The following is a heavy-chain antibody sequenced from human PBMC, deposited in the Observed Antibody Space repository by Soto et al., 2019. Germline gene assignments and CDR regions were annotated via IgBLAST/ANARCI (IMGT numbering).Heavy chain of an antibody. J-gene: IGHJ6*02. V-gene: IGHV4-34*01. D-gene: IGHD6-19*01. CDR3: AREDSYGWSGESLDV. CDR2: IDQSGGT. CDR1: GDSLRGQS. Sequence: QVQLQQWGAGLLKASETLSLTCAVVGDSLRGQSWNWIRQSPGKGLEWIGEIDQSGGTNYNPSLTSRASISDDTSKNQFSLTLTSVTAADTAVYYCAREDSYGWSGESLDVWGQGTTVTVSS.